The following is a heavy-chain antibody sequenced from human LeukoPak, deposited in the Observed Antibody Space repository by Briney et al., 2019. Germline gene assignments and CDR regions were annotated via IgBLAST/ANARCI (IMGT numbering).Heavy chain of an antibody. CDR3: ARDGVAAGIYFDY. D-gene: IGHD6-13*01. CDR1: GFTFTTYW. CDR2: INSDGSIT. Sequence: GGSLRLSCAASGFTFTTYWMHWVRQAPGKGLVWVSHINSDGSITSYADSVKGRFTISRDNAKNTLYLQMNSLRAEDTAVYYCARDGVAAGIYFDYWGQGTLVTVSS. J-gene: IGHJ4*02. V-gene: IGHV3-74*01.